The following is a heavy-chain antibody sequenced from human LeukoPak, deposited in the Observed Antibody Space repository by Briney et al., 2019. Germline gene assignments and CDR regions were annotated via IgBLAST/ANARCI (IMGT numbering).Heavy chain of an antibody. J-gene: IGHJ4*01. CDR2: IKQDGSEK. CDR3: VRQGPGDNCR. V-gene: IGHV3-7*01. Sequence: GGSLRLSCAASGFTFSTYWMSWVRQAPGQGLEWVANIKQDGSEKYYVDSVTGRFTISRDISKNTMFLQMNTLRPDDTALYYCVRQGPGDNCRWGQGTLVTVSP. CDR1: GFTFSTYW. D-gene: IGHD4-23*01.